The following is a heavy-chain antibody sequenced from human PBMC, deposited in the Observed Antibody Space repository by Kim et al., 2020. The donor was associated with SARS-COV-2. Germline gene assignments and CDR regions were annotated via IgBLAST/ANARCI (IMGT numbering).Heavy chain of an antibody. CDR3: ARHDVWRAAAEGPIYYGMDV. J-gene: IGHJ6*02. D-gene: IGHD6-13*01. V-gene: IGHV5-51*01. CDR1: GYSFTSYW. Sequence: GESLKISCKGSGYSFTSYWIGWVRQMPGKGLEWMGIIYPGDSDTRYSPSFQGQVTISADKSISTAYLQWRSLKASDTAMYYCARHDVWRAAAEGPIYYGMDVWGQGTTVTVSS. CDR2: IYPGDSDT.